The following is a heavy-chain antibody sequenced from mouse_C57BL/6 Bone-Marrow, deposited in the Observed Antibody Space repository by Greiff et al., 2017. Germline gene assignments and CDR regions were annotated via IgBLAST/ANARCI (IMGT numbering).Heavy chain of an antibody. CDR1: GYTFTSYW. CDR3: ARLYYGSSGWYFDV. V-gene: IGHV1-55*01. CDR2: IYPGSGST. J-gene: IGHJ1*03. Sequence: QVQLKESGAELVKPGASVKMSCKASGYTFTSYWITWVKQRPGQGLEWIGDIYPGSGSTNYNEKFKSKATLTVETSSSTAYMQLSSLTSEDSAVFYCARLYYGSSGWYFDVWGTGTTVTVSS. D-gene: IGHD1-1*01.